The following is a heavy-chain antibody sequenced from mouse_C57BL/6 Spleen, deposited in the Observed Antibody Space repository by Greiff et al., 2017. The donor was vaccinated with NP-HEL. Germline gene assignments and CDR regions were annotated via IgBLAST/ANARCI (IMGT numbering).Heavy chain of an antibody. CDR1: GYTFTEYT. Sequence: VQLQQSGAELVKPGASVKLSCKASGYTFTEYTIHWVKQRSGQGLEWIGWFYPGSGSIKYNEKFKDKATLTADKSSSTVYMELSRLTSEDSAVYFCAIHEARVDGYHWYFDVWGTGTTVTVSS. J-gene: IGHJ1*03. D-gene: IGHD2-2*01. V-gene: IGHV1-62-2*01. CDR2: FYPGSGSI. CDR3: AIHEARVDGYHWYFDV.